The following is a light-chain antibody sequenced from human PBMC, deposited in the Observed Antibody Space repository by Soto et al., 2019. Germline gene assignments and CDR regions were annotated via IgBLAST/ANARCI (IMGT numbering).Light chain of an antibody. J-gene: IGLJ3*02. V-gene: IGLV2-11*01. Sequence: QSVLTQPRSVSGSPGQSVTISCTGTSSDVGGYNYVSWYQQYPGKAPKLMIYDVNKWPSGVPDRFSGSKSGTTASLTISGLQGEDEADYYCCSYAGSYTWVFGGGTKVTVL. CDR3: CSYAGSYTWV. CDR1: SSDVGGYNY. CDR2: DVN.